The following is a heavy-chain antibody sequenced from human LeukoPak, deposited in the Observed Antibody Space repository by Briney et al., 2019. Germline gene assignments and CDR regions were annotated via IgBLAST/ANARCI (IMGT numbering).Heavy chain of an antibody. CDR2: INHSGST. V-gene: IGHV4-34*01. Sequence: SGTLSLTCAVYGGSFSGYYWSWIRQPPGKGREWIGEINHSGSTNYNPSLKSRVTISVDTSKNQFSLKLSSVTAADTAVYYCAGGSRGFDYWGQGTLVTVSS. CDR1: GGSFSGYY. CDR3: AGGSRGFDY. J-gene: IGHJ4*02.